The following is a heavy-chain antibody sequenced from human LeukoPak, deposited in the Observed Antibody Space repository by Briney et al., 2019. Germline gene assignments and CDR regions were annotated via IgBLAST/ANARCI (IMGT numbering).Heavy chain of an antibody. CDR1: GGSISPYY. J-gene: IGHJ6*03. CDR3: ARDWGVTGRPGYMDV. V-gene: IGHV4-59*01. Sequence: SETLALTCTVSGGSISPYYWSWIRQSPGKGLEWIGYIYHSGKTYYNPSLKSRITISVDTSKNQFSLKVTSVTAADTAVYYCARDWGVTGRPGYMDVWGKGTTVTVSS. D-gene: IGHD6-6*01. CDR2: IYHSGKT.